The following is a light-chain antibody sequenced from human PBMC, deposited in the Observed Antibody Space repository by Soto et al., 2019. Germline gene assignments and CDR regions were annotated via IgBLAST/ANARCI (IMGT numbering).Light chain of an antibody. Sequence: DIQMTQSPSSLSASVGDRVTITCRASQSISNYLNWYQQKPGKAPKLLIYAASNLQSGVPSRFSGSGSGTDFTLTISSLQPEDFATYTCQQSYRPPYTFGQGTKLEIK. CDR1: QSISNY. J-gene: IGKJ2*01. CDR3: QQSYRPPYT. V-gene: IGKV1-39*01. CDR2: AAS.